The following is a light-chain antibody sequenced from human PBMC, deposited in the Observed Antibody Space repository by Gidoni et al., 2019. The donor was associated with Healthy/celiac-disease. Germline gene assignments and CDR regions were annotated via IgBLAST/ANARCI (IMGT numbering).Light chain of an antibody. CDR1: QSVLYSSNNKNY. CDR2: WAA. CDR3: QQYYSTPPYT. V-gene: IGKV4-1*01. Sequence: DIVLIQSPDSLAMSLGERATIICKSSQSVLYSSNNKNYLAWYQQKPGQPPKLLIYWAATRESGVPDRFSGSGSGTDFTLTISSLQAEDVAVYYCQQYYSTPPYTFGQGTKLEIK. J-gene: IGKJ2*01.